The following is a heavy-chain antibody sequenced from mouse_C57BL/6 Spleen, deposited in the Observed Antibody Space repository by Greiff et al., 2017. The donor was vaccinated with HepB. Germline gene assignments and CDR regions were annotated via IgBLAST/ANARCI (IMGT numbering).Heavy chain of an antibody. D-gene: IGHD1-1*01. V-gene: IGHV1-69*01. CDR3: ARSQFITTDFDV. J-gene: IGHJ1*03. CDR2: IDPSDSYT. CDR1: GYTFTSYW. Sequence: VQLQQPGAELVMPGASVKLSCKASGYTFTSYWMHWVKQRPGQGLEWIGEIDPSDSYTNYNQKFKGKSTLTVDKSSSTAYMQLSSLTSEDSAVYYCARSQFITTDFDVWGTGTTVTVSS.